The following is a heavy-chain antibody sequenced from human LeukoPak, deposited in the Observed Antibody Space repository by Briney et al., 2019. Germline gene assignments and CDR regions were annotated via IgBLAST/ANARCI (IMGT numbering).Heavy chain of an antibody. J-gene: IGHJ4*02. V-gene: IGHV4-59*01. CDR3: AGRTSSGRTASSHMDF. Sequence: SETLSLTCTVSGGSISNYYWSWIRQPPGKGLEWIGYVYYSGSTNYNPSLKSRFTISVDTSKSQFSLKVRCVTAADTAVYYCAGRTSSGRTASSHMDFWGLGTLVTVSS. CDR1: GGSISNYY. CDR2: VYYSGST. D-gene: IGHD6-25*01.